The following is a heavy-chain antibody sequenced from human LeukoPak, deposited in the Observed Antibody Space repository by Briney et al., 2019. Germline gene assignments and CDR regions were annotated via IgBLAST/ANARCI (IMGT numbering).Heavy chain of an antibody. V-gene: IGHV3-21*01. CDR1: GYTFSDFS. CDR3: VRLRRNNDRSGYYYYYDY. CDR2: ISVRSNYR. D-gene: IGHD3-22*01. J-gene: IGHJ4*02. Sequence: GGSLTLSCAASGYTFSDFSVNWVRQAPGKGLEWVSSISVRSNYRYYADSVRGRFTISRDDARDSLFLQMNSLRAEGTAVYFCVRLRRNNDRSGYYYYYDYWGQGTLVTVSS.